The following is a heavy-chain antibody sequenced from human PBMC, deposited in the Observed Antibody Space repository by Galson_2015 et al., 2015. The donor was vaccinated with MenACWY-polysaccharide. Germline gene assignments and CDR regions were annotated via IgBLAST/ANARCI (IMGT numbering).Heavy chain of an antibody. CDR2: IKQSGSEN. J-gene: IGHJ3*01. V-gene: IGHV3-7*01. Sequence: SLRLSCAASAFPSSDSWLTWIRQAPGKGLEWVATIKQSGSENYYVDSVEGRFTVSRDNAKNSLYLQMNSMRAEDTAVYYCARARSWSGVFTFDFWGQGTMVTVSS. D-gene: IGHD3-3*01. CDR3: ARARSWSGVFTFDF. CDR1: AFPSSDSW.